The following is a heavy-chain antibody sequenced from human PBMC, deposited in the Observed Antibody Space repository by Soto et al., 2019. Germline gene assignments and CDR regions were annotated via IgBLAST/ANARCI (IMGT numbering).Heavy chain of an antibody. J-gene: IGHJ4*02. CDR1: GYTFTSYY. CDR3: VRLSGNPDY. CDR2: INPSGGST. Sequence: QVQLVQSGAEVKKPGASVKVSCKASGYTFTSYYMHWVRQDPGQGLEWMGIINPSGGSTSYAQKFQGRVTMTRETSRSKVYMELSSLRSEDTAVYYCVRLSGNPDYWGQGTLVTVSS. V-gene: IGHV1-46*01. D-gene: IGHD3-3*01.